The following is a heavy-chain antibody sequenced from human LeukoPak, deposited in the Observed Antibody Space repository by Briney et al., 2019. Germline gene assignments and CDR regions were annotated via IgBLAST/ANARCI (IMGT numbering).Heavy chain of an antibody. Sequence: GGSLRLSCAASGFSFSDYAMHWVRQAPGKGLEWVSLISWDGGSTYYADSVKGRFTISRDNSKNSLYLQMNSLRAEDTALYYCAKARTAMVEIDYWGQGTLVTVSS. CDR2: ISWDGGST. J-gene: IGHJ4*02. CDR3: AKARTAMVEIDY. CDR1: GFSFSDYA. D-gene: IGHD5-18*01. V-gene: IGHV3-43D*03.